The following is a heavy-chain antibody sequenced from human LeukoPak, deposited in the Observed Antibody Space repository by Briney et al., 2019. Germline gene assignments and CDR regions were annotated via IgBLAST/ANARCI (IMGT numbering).Heavy chain of an antibody. Sequence: GGSLRLSCAASGFTFDDYGMSWVRQAPGKGLEWVSGINWNGGSTGYADSVKGRFTISRDNAKNSLYLQMNSLRAEDTALYYCARDRGDYYDSSGYYDPGFFQHWGQGTLVTVSS. V-gene: IGHV3-20*04. J-gene: IGHJ1*01. CDR1: GFTFDDYG. CDR3: ARDRGDYYDSSGYYDPGFFQH. D-gene: IGHD3-22*01. CDR2: INWNGGST.